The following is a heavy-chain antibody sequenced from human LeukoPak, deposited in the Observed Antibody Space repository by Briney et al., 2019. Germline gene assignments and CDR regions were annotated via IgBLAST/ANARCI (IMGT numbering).Heavy chain of an antibody. V-gene: IGHV4-39*01. Sequence: SETLSLTCAVYAGSISSSNYYWGWIRQPPGKGLEWIGNIYNSGSTYYNPSLKSRVTITVDTSKSQFSLKLSSVTAADTAVYYCACIVGATTPDYWGRGTLVTVSS. J-gene: IGHJ4*02. CDR3: ACIVGATTPDY. CDR2: IYNSGST. D-gene: IGHD1-26*01. CDR1: AGSISSSNYY.